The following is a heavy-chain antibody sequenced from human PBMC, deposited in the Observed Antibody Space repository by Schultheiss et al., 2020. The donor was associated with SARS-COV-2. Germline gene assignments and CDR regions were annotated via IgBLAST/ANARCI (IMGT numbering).Heavy chain of an antibody. CDR3: VRLSRGLDH. D-gene: IGHD6-19*01. CDR2: IYTFGST. Sequence: SETLSLTCTVSGGSISSYYWSWIRQPAGKGLEWIGRIYTFGSTNYNPSLKSRVTMSVDTSKNHFSLRLTSVTAADTAMYYCVRLSRGLDHWGQGALVTVSS. CDR1: GGSISSYY. V-gene: IGHV4-4*07. J-gene: IGHJ4*02.